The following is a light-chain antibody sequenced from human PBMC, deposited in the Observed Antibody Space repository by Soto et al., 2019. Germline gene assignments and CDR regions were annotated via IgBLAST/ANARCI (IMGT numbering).Light chain of an antibody. Sequence: QSVLTQPPSISAAPGQQVTISCSGTTSNIGNNFVSWYQQLPGTAPKLLIYDNHKRPSGVPDRFSGSKSGTSATLGITGLQTGDEADYYCGTWDSSLTAVVFGGGIKLTVL. CDR1: TSNIGNNF. V-gene: IGLV1-51*01. CDR3: GTWDSSLTAVV. J-gene: IGLJ2*01. CDR2: DNH.